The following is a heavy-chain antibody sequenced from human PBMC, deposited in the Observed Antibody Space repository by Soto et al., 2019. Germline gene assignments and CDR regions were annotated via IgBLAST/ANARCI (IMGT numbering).Heavy chain of an antibody. CDR3: ARDSWSPVYYYGMDV. CDR1: GYTFTSYG. CDR2: ISAYNGNT. V-gene: IGHV1-18*01. Sequence: QVQLVQSGAEVKKPGASVKVSCKASGYTFTSYGISWVRQAPGQGLEWMGWISAYNGNTNYAQKLQGRVTMTTDTSTSTAYIELRSLRSDYTAVYYCARDSWSPVYYYGMDVWGQGTTVTVSS. D-gene: IGHD1-26*01. J-gene: IGHJ6*02.